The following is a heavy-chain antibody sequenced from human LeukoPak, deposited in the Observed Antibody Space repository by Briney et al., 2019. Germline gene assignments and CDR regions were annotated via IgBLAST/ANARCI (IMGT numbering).Heavy chain of an antibody. CDR2: IGGSGGST. D-gene: IGHD3-22*01. J-gene: IGHJ4*02. Sequence: PGVSLTLSCAASGFTYRWYAMSWLRQAPGKGLEWVSAIGGSGGSTYYADSVKGRFTISRDNSKNTLYLQMNSLRAEDTAVYYCASHHYYDSSGLDDYFDYWGQGTLVTVSS. V-gene: IGHV3-23*01. CDR1: GFTYRWYA. CDR3: ASHHYYDSSGLDDYFDY.